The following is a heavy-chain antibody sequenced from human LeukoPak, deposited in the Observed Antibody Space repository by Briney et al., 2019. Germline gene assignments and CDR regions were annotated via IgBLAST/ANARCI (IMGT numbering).Heavy chain of an antibody. Sequence: SETLSLTCTVSGGSISSSSYYWGWIRQPPGKGLEWIGSIYYSGSTYYNPSLKSRVTISVDTSKNQFSLKLSSVTAADTAVYYCARGKTYYYDSSGYSHAFDIWGQGTMVTVSS. J-gene: IGHJ3*02. V-gene: IGHV4-39*07. CDR2: IYYSGST. CDR1: GGSISSSSYY. D-gene: IGHD3-22*01. CDR3: ARGKTYYYDSSGYSHAFDI.